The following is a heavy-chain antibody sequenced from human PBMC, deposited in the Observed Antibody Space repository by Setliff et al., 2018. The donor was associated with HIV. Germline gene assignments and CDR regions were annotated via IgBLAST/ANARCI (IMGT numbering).Heavy chain of an antibody. CDR3: ARLCIAAAGTRSIPWYFDL. CDR1: GGSISSYY. J-gene: IGHJ2*01. V-gene: IGHV4-59*08. D-gene: IGHD6-13*01. CDR2: IYYSGST. Sequence: PSETLSLTCTVSGGSISSYYWSWIRQPPGKELEWIGYIYYSGSTNYNPSLKSRVTISVDTSKNQFSLKLSSVTAADTAVYYCARLCIAAAGTRSIPWYFDLWGRGTLVTVSS.